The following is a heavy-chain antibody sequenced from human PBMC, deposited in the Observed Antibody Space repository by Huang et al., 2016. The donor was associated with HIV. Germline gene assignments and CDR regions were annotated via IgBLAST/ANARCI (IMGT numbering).Heavy chain of an antibody. Sequence: QVQLVQSGAEVKKPGSSVRVSCEASGGTFSSYAINWVRQAPGQGLGWMGGIIPIFGTPNYAQKFQGRVTSTADESTSTAYMELSSLRSDDTAVYYCARDRKYDNAWYWFDPWGQGTLVTVSS. D-gene: IGHD1-1*01. V-gene: IGHV1-69*01. CDR2: IIPIFGTP. J-gene: IGHJ5*02. CDR1: GGTFSSYA. CDR3: ARDRKYDNAWYWFDP.